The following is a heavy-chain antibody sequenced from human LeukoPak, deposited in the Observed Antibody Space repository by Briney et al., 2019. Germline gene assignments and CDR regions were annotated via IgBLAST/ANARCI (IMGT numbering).Heavy chain of an antibody. CDR1: SGSISTSNYY. V-gene: IGHV4-39*07. J-gene: IGHJ4*02. Sequence: SETLSLTCTVSSGSISTSNYYWSWIRQPPGKGLEWIGEINHSGSTNYNPSLKSRVTISVDTSKNQFSLKLSSVTAADTAVYYCARRDSSGYSYYWGQGTLVTVSS. CDR3: ARRDSSGYSYY. CDR2: INHSGST. D-gene: IGHD3-22*01.